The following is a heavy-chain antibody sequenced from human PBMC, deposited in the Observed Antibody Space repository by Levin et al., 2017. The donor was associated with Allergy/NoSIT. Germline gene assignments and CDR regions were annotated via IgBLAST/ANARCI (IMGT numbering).Heavy chain of an antibody. V-gene: IGHV1-18*04. J-gene: IGHJ6*02. CDR2: ISAYNGKT. Sequence: GASVKVSCKASGYTLSSYGISWVRQAPGQGLEWMGWISAYNGKTNYAQKFHARITLTTDTSTSTAYMELRSLRSDDTAVYFCARYSYDSSGYSPYYCDGMDVWGQGTTVTVSS. CDR1: GYTLSSYG. D-gene: IGHD3-22*01. CDR3: ARYSYDSSGYSPYYCDGMDV.